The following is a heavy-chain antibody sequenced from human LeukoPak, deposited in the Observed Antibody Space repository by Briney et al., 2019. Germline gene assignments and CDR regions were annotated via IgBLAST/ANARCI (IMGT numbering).Heavy chain of an antibody. D-gene: IGHD3-16*01. CDR3: AASPPGGPIDY. Sequence: PGGSLRLSSAASGFTFSSYTVNGVRQAPGKGLEWVSIISRDSGTIIYADSVKGRFTISRDNAKNSLYLQMNSLRAEDTAVYFCAASPPGGPIDYWGQGALVSVSS. V-gene: IGHV3-21*01. CDR2: ISRDSGTI. J-gene: IGHJ4*02. CDR1: GFTFSSYT.